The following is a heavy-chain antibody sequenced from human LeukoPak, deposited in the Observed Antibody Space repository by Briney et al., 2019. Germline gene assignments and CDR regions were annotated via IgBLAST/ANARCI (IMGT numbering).Heavy chain of an antibody. D-gene: IGHD3-22*01. Sequence: GGSLRLSCAASGFTFSSYGMHWVRQAPGKGLEWVAVIWYDGSNKYYADSVKGRFTISRDNSKNTLYLQMNSLRAEDTAVYYCARVLSGSWDWFDPWGQGTLVTVSS. CDR3: ARVLSGSWDWFDP. V-gene: IGHV3-33*01. CDR2: IWYDGSNK. J-gene: IGHJ5*02. CDR1: GFTFSSYG.